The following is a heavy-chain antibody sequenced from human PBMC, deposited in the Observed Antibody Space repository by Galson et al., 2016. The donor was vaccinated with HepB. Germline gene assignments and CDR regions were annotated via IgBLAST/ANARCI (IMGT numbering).Heavy chain of an antibody. CDR2: ISYHGRNE. CDR3: ARDVTAYCGAYCPAPFDS. Sequence: SLRLSCAASTFTFGDYGIHWVRQAPGKGLEWVAFISYHGRNEYYADSVKGRFTLSRDNYRNTLYLQMNSLRAADTAVYYCARDVTAYCGAYCPAPFDSRGQGTLVTVSS. CDR1: TFTFGDYG. J-gene: IGHJ4*02. V-gene: IGHV3-30*03. D-gene: IGHD2-21*01.